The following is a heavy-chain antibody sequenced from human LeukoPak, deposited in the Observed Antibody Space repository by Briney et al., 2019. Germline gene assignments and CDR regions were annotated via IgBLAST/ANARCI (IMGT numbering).Heavy chain of an antibody. Sequence: SETLSLTCTVSGGSISSSSYYWGWIRPPPGKGLEWIGSIYYSGSTYYNPSLKSRVTISVDTSKNQFSLKLSSVTAADTAVYYCARGLTVVVITEDYFDYWGQGTLVTVSS. CDR3: ARGLTVVVITEDYFDY. J-gene: IGHJ4*02. CDR2: IYYSGST. V-gene: IGHV4-39*07. CDR1: GGSISSSSYY. D-gene: IGHD3-22*01.